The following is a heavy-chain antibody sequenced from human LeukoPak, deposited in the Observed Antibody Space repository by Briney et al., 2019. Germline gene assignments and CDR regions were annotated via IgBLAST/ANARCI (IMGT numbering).Heavy chain of an antibody. CDR1: GVSISSGDYY. D-gene: IGHD2-2*01. Sequence: ASETLSLTCTVSGVSISSGDYYWSWIRQPPGKGLEWIGYIYYSGSTYYNPSLKSRVTISVDTSKNQFSLKLSSVTAADTAVYYCARGSRAFDIWGQGTMVTVSS. CDR3: ARGSRAFDI. CDR2: IYYSGST. J-gene: IGHJ3*02. V-gene: IGHV4-30-4*01.